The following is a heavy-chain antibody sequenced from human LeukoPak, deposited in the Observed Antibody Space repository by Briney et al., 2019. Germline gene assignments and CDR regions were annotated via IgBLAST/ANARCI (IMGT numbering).Heavy chain of an antibody. CDR2: ISSNGGST. CDR1: GFTFSSYA. V-gene: IGHV3-64*01. D-gene: IGHD1-1*01. Sequence: GGCLRLSCVASGFTFSSYALHWVRQAPGKGLEYVSGISSNGGSTYYANSVKDRFNISRDNSKNTLYLQMGSLRAEDTAVYHCVRAGRNDASLGMDVWGQGTTVTVSS. CDR3: VRAGRNDASLGMDV. J-gene: IGHJ6*02.